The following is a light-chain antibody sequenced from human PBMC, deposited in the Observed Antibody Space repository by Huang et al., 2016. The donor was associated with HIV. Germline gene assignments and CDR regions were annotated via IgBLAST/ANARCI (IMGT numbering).Light chain of an antibody. CDR1: QSISTW. V-gene: IGKV1-5*03. CDR2: KAS. CDR3: QQSNSS. J-gene: IGKJ1*01. Sequence: DIQMTQSPSTLPASIGDRVTITCRASQSISTWLAWFQQKPGKAPKLLIDKASSLESGVPSRFSGSGSGTEFTLTISCLQPDDFATYYCQQSNSSFGPGTKVEIK.